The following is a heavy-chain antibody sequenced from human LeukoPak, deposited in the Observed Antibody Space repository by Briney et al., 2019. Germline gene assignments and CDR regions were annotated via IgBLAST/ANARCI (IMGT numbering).Heavy chain of an antibody. V-gene: IGHV4-34*01. Sequence: PSETLSLTCAVYGGSITGYYWSWIRQPPGKGLEWVGEIHYTGATSYNPSLKSRATISIDTSKNQVSLKLSSVTAADTAVYCCARGNILSGYCFDFWGQGALVTVSS. CDR1: GGSITGYY. CDR2: IHYTGAT. J-gene: IGHJ4*02. D-gene: IGHD3-9*01. CDR3: ARGNILSGYCFDF.